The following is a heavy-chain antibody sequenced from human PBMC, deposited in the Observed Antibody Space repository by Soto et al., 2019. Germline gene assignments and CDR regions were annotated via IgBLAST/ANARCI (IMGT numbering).Heavy chain of an antibody. CDR3: VGGQYYFDS. CDR1: GFPFSSYG. CDR2: ISYDGSNK. Sequence: QVQLVESGGGVVQPGRSLRLSCAASGFPFSSYGMHWVREAPGKGLEWVAVISYDGSNKYYADSVKGRFTNSRDNSASTLYLQRNSLRPEDTALYYCVGGQYYFDSRGQGTLVTVSP. J-gene: IGHJ4*02. V-gene: IGHV3-30*03. D-gene: IGHD3-10*01.